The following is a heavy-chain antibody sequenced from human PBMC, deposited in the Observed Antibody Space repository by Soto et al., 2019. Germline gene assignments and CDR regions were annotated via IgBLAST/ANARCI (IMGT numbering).Heavy chain of an antibody. V-gene: IGHV3-48*03. D-gene: IGHD4-4*01. CDR2: ISDRGSTI. J-gene: IGHJ6*02. CDR3: ARGGRSKPYNYYNYAMDV. CDR1: GFTFANYE. Sequence: HPGGSLRLSCAASGFTFANYEMKWVRQAPGKGLEWLSYISDRGSTIYYADSVKGRFTISRDNAKNSLYLQINSLRADDTAVYYCARGGRSKPYNYYNYAMDVWGQGTTVTVSS.